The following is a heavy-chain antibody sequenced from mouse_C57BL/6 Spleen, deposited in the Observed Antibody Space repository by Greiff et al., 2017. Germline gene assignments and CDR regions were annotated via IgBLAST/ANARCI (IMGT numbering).Heavy chain of an antibody. Sequence: QVHVKQPGAELVKPGASVKLSCKASGYTFTSYWMQWVKQRPGQGLEWIGEIDPSDSYTNYNQKFKGKATLTVDTSSSTAYMQLSSLTSEDSAVYYCARDYYGPTGYFDVWGTGTTVTVSS. D-gene: IGHD1-1*01. V-gene: IGHV1-50*01. J-gene: IGHJ1*03. CDR1: GYTFTSYW. CDR2: IDPSDSYT. CDR3: ARDYYGPTGYFDV.